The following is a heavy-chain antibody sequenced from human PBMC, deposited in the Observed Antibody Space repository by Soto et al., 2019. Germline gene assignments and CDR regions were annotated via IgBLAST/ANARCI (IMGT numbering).Heavy chain of an antibody. V-gene: IGHV5-51*01. CDR1: GYSFANYW. D-gene: IGHD6-19*01. J-gene: IGHJ4*02. Sequence: EALNISCQGSGYSFANYWIGWVRQKPGKGLEWMGIIYPGDSDTRYSPSFQGHVTISADKSLNTAYLQWSSLRASDTAIYYCARAPSNGWFQHLEDWGQGTLLTVSS. CDR2: IYPGDSDT. CDR3: ARAPSNGWFQHLED.